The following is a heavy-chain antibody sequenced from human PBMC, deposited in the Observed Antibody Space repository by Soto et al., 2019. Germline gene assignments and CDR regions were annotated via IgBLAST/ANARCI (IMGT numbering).Heavy chain of an antibody. CDR2: ISGSGGST. CDR3: AKNLYDFWSGYYYRDYYYYYGMDV. Sequence: EVQLLESGGGLVQPGGSLRLSCAASGFTFSSYAMSWVRQAPGKGLEWVSAISGSGGSTYYADSVKGRFTISRDNSKNTLYLQMNSLRAEDTAVYYCAKNLYDFWSGYYYRDYYYYYGMDVWGQGTTVTVSS. CDR1: GFTFSSYA. J-gene: IGHJ6*02. D-gene: IGHD3-3*01. V-gene: IGHV3-23*01.